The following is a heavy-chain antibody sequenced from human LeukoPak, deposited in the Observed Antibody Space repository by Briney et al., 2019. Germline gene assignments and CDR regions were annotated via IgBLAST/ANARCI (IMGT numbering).Heavy chain of an antibody. J-gene: IGHJ4*02. Sequence: SETLSLTCTVSGYSISSGYYWGWIRQPPGKGLEWIGSIYHSGSTYYNSSLKSRVTISIDTSKNQLSLKLSSVTAADTAVYYCTRDLSISVAGSWGQGTLVTVSS. D-gene: IGHD6-19*01. V-gene: IGHV4-38-2*02. CDR1: GYSISSGYY. CDR2: IYHSGST. CDR3: TRDLSISVAGS.